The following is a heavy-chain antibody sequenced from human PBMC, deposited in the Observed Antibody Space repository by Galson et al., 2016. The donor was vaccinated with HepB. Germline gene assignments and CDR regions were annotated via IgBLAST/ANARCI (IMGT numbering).Heavy chain of an antibody. D-gene: IGHD2-15*01. CDR1: GFTFSGYA. V-gene: IGHV3-23*01. J-gene: IGHJ6*02. CDR2: IRSGGATT. Sequence: SLRLSCAASGFTFSGYAMSWVRQAPGNGLEWVAAIRSGGATTYYADSVRGRFTVSRDNSKNTLYLQINSLRGEDTALYYCAKRMSYSYYYAMDIWGQGTTVTVSS. CDR3: AKRMSYSYYYAMDI.